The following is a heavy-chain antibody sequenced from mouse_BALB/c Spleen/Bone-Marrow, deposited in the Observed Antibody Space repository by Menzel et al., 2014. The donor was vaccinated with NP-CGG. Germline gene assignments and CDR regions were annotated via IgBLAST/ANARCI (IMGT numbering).Heavy chain of an antibody. J-gene: IGHJ4*01. V-gene: IGHV2-2*02. Sequence: VKLQESGPGLVQPSQSLSITCTVSGFSLTNYGVHWVRQSPGKTLEWLGVIWTGGSTDYNAAFISRLSISKDNSKSQVFFKMNSLQANDTAIYYCARRYDASYALDYWGQGTSVTVSS. D-gene: IGHD2-14*01. CDR2: IWTGGST. CDR3: ARRYDASYALDY. CDR1: GFSLTNYG.